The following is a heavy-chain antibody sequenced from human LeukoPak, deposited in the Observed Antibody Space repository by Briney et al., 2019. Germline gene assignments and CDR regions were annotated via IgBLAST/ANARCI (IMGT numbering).Heavy chain of an antibody. CDR2: ISAYNGNT. J-gene: IGHJ4*02. CDR1: GYTFTSYG. Sequence: ASVKVSCKASGYTFTSYGISWVRQAPGQGLEWMGWISAYNGNTNYAQKLRGRVTMTTDTSTSTAYMELRSLRSDDTAVYYCARGVIAAAGHHYFDYWGQGTLVTVSS. D-gene: IGHD6-13*01. V-gene: IGHV1-18*01. CDR3: ARGVIAAAGHHYFDY.